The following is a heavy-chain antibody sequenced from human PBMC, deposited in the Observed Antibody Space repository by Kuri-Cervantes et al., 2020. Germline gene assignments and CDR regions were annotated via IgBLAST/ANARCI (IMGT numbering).Heavy chain of an antibody. Sequence: GSLRLSCTVSGGSISSSSYYWGWIRQPPGKGLEWIGSIYYSGSTYYNPSLKSRVTISVDTSKNQFSLKLSSVTAADTAVYYCARLLRYFDWLSQNRAFDIWAKGQWSPSPQ. J-gene: IGHJ3*02. D-gene: IGHD3-9*01. V-gene: IGHV4-39*01. CDR2: IYYSGST. CDR3: ARLLRYFDWLSQNRAFDI. CDR1: GGSISSSSYY.